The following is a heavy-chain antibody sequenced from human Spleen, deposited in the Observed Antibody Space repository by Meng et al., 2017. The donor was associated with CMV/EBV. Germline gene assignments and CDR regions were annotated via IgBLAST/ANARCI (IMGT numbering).Heavy chain of an antibody. D-gene: IGHD3-3*01. CDR3: ARIGVGYSFDY. Sequence: VLLQQWGAGLLKPSETLSLTCAVYGGSFSGYYWSWIRQPPGKGLEWIGEINHSGSTNYNPSLKSRVTMSVDTSKNQFSLKLSSVTAADTAVYYCARIGVGYSFDYWGQGTLVTVSS. J-gene: IGHJ4*02. V-gene: IGHV4-34*01. CDR2: INHSGST. CDR1: GGSFSGYY.